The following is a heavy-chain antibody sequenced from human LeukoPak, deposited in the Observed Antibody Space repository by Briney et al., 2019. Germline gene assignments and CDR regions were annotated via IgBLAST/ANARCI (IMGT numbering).Heavy chain of an antibody. V-gene: IGHV4-59*08. D-gene: IGHD2-15*01. CDR1: GGSFSGYY. CDR3: ARHPFATPFDY. CDR2: IYYSGDS. J-gene: IGHJ4*02. Sequence: SETLSLTCAVYGGSFSGYYWSWIRQPPGKGLEWIGYIYYSGDSNYNPSLKSRVTMSLDTSKNQLSLRLSSVTAADTAVYYCARHPFATPFDYWGRGTLVTVSS.